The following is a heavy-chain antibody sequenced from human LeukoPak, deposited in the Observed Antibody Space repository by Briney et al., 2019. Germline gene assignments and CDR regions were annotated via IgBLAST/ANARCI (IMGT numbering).Heavy chain of an antibody. CDR3: ARLRSYYFDY. J-gene: IGHJ4*02. D-gene: IGHD3-10*01. Sequence: PGGSLRLSCAASGFTFSSYAMHWVRQAPGKGLEYVSAISSNGGSTYYANSVKGRFTISRDNSKNTLYLQMGSLRAEDMAVYYCARLRSYYFDYWGQGTLVTVSS. CDR1: GFTFSSYA. CDR2: ISSNGGST. V-gene: IGHV3-64*01.